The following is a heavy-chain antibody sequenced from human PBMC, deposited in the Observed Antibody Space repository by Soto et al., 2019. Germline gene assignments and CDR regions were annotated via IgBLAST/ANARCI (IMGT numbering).Heavy chain of an antibody. Sequence: VASVKVSCKASGYTFTSYDINWVRQATGEGLEWMGWMNPNSGNTGYAQKFQGRVTMTRNTSISTAYMELSSLRSEDTAVYYCARNRGLTKTRYCSGGSCYSPPPYWGQGTLVTVS. CDR3: ARNRGLTKTRYCSGGSCYSPPPY. J-gene: IGHJ4*02. CDR1: GYTFTSYD. D-gene: IGHD2-15*01. V-gene: IGHV1-8*01. CDR2: MNPNSGNT.